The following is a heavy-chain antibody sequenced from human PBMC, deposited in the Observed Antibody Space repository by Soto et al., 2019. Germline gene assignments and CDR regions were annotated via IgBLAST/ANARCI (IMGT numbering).Heavy chain of an antibody. J-gene: IGHJ5*02. CDR2: IYYSGST. V-gene: IGHV4-30-4*01. D-gene: IGHD2-2*01. CDR3: ARGVGPNRANNWFDP. CDR1: GGSISSGDYY. Sequence: QVQLQESGPGLVKPSQTLSLTCTVSGGSISSGDYYWSWIRQPPGKGLEWIGYIYYSGSTYYNPSLKSRVTISVDTSKNQFSLKLSSVTAADTAVYYCARGVGPNRANNWFDPWGQGTLVTVSS.